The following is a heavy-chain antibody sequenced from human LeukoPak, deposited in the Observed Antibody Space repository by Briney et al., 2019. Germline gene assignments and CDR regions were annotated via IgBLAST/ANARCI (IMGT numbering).Heavy chain of an antibody. J-gene: IGHJ4*02. CDR2: MNPNSGNT. D-gene: IGHD2/OR15-2a*01. V-gene: IGHV1-8*01. Sequence: ASVKVSCKASGYTFTSYDINWVRQATGQGLEWMGWMNPNSGNTGYAQKFQGRVTMTRNTSISTAYMELSSLRSEDTAVYYCARVRTSRTLIHANYFDYWGQGTLVTVSS. CDR1: GYTFTSYD. CDR3: ARVRTSRTLIHANYFDY.